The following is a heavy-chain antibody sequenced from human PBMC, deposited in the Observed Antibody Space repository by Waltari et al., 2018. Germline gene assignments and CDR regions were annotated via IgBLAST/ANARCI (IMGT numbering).Heavy chain of an antibody. CDR2: MYYSGST. CDR1: GGSISSSSYY. CDR3: ARGTIHWFDP. Sequence: QLQLQESGPGLVKPSETLSLTCTVSGGSISSSSYYWGWIRQPPGKGLEWIGSMYYSGSTYYNPSLKSRVTISVDTSKNQFSLKLSSVTAADTAVYYWARGTIHWFDPWGQGTLVTVSS. J-gene: IGHJ5*02. D-gene: IGHD3-9*01. V-gene: IGHV4-39*07.